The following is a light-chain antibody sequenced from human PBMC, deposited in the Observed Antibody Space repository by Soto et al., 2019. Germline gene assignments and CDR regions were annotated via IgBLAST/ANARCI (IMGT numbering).Light chain of an antibody. CDR1: SSDVGNYNY. V-gene: IGLV2-8*01. Sequence: QSALTQPPSASGSPGQSVTISCTGTSSDVGNYNYVSWYQQHPGKAPKLMIYEVTKRPSGVRDRFSGSKSGNTASLTVSGLQAEDEADYYCSSYAGSKTLFGGGTKVTVL. CDR2: EVT. J-gene: IGLJ3*02. CDR3: SSYAGSKTL.